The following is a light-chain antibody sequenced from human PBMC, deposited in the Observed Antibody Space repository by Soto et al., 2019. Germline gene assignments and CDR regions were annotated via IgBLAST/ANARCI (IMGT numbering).Light chain of an antibody. J-gene: IGLJ7*01. CDR3: SSYAGSNIYV. V-gene: IGLV2-8*01. Sequence: QSALTQPPSASGSPGQSLTISCTRTSSDVGAYKYVSWYQQYPGKAPKLMIYEVTKRPSGVPDRFSGSKSGNTASLTVSGLQAEDEADYYCSSYAGSNIYVFGTGTQLTVL. CDR1: SSDVGAYKY. CDR2: EVT.